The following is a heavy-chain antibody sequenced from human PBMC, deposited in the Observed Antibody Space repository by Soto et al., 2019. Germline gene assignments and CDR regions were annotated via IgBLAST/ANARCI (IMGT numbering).Heavy chain of an antibody. D-gene: IGHD3-3*01. CDR1: GFTFSSYA. Sequence: EVQLLESGGGLVQPGGSLRLSCAASGFTFSSYAMSWVRQAPGKGLEWVSAISGSGGSTYYADSVKGRFTISRDNSKNTLYLQMNSMRAEDTAVYDGHGGEEWPRYYVDYWGQGTLVTVSS. V-gene: IGHV3-23*01. J-gene: IGHJ4*02. CDR2: ISGSGGST. CDR3: HGGEEWPRYYVDY.